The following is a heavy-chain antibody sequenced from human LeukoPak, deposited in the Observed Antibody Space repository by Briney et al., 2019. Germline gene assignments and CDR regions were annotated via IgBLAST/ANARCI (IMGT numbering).Heavy chain of an antibody. CDR2: ISGIGDAT. V-gene: IGHV3-23*01. Sequence: PGGSLRLSCAASGFTFSTYCMRWVRQAPGKGLEWVSGISGIGDATFYADSEKGRFTISRNNSKNTPYLQTHSLRAEDTAVYHCAKDRAMYSYASFDYWGQGTLVIASS. J-gene: IGHJ4*02. CDR1: GFTFSTYC. D-gene: IGHD3-16*01. CDR3: AKDRAMYSYASFDY.